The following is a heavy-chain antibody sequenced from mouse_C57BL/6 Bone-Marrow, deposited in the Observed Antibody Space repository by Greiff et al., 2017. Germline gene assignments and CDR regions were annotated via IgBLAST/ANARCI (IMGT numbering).Heavy chain of an antibody. CDR2: INPSSGSS. J-gene: IGHJ1*03. Sequence: QVQLQQSGAELAKPGASVKLSCKASGYTFTSYWMHWVKQSPGQGLEWIGYINPSSGSSKYNQKFKDKATLTADKSSSTAYMQLSSLTYEDSAVYYCARYGYWYFDVWGTGTTVTVSS. D-gene: IGHD1-1*02. CDR1: GYTFTSYW. CDR3: ARYGYWYFDV. V-gene: IGHV1-7*01.